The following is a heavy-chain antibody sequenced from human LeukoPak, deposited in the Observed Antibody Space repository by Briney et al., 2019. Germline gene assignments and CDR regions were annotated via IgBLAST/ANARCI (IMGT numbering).Heavy chain of an antibody. V-gene: IGHV3-30*18. CDR3: AKDRTAGYDGLVDY. Sequence: GRSLRLSCAASGFTFSNYGMHWVRQAPGKGLEWVAVISYDGSNKYYADSVKGRFTISRDNSKNTLYLQMNSLRAEDTAVYYCAKDRTAGYDGLVDYWGQGTLVTVSS. J-gene: IGHJ4*02. CDR1: GFTFSNYG. D-gene: IGHD5-12*01. CDR2: ISYDGSNK.